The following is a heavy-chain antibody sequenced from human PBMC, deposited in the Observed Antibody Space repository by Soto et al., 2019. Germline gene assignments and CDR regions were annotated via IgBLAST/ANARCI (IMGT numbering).Heavy chain of an antibody. Sequence: GGSLRLSCAASGFTFSSYSMNWVRQAPGKGLEWVSSISSSSSYIYYADSVKGRFTISRDNAKNSLYLQMNSLRAEDTAVYYCARDALHYDFWSGYYMYYYYYYYMDVWGKGTTVTVSS. D-gene: IGHD3-3*01. CDR1: GFTFSSYS. V-gene: IGHV3-21*01. CDR2: ISSSSSYI. CDR3: ARDALHYDFWSGYYMYYYYYYYMDV. J-gene: IGHJ6*03.